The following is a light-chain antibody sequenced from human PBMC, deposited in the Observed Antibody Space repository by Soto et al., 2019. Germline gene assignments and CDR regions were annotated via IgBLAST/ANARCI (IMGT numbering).Light chain of an antibody. Sequence: EILMTQSPDTLSVSPGESATLSRRASQRVFTYLAWYQQKPGQAPRLLIYDVSDRATGIPGRFSGTGSGTDFTLTISSLEPEDFAVYYCHHRSNWPGTFGQGTKVDI. CDR3: HHRSNWPGT. J-gene: IGKJ1*01. V-gene: IGKV3-11*01. CDR1: QRVFTY. CDR2: DVS.